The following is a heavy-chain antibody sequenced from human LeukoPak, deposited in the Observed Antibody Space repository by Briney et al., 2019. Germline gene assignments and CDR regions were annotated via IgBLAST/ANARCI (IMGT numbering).Heavy chain of an antibody. CDR3: AKVDGVVVAARLAYFDY. Sequence: GGSLRLSCAASGLTVSSNYMTWVRQAPGKGLQWVSIIRSDSGTDYADSVKGRFTISRDSSKNTLYLQMNSLRAEDTAVYYCAKVDGVVVAARLAYFDYWGQGTMVTVSS. J-gene: IGHJ4*02. CDR2: IRSDSGT. V-gene: IGHV3-53*01. CDR1: GLTVSSNY. D-gene: IGHD2-15*01.